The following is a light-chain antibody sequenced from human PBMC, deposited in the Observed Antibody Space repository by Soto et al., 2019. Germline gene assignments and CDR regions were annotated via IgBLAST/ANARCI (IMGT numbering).Light chain of an antibody. CDR2: GAS. CDR3: PQYNSGTPIT. Sequence: TTRTLDLCAGDEATLSCRACQSLSGSYLAWYQQKLGQAPRLLIYGASNRATGIPDRFSGRGTGPDITLTIGILKSADSAFCSCPQYNSGTPITIGPGTRLEIK. V-gene: IGKV3-20*01. CDR1: QSLSGSY. J-gene: IGKJ5*01.